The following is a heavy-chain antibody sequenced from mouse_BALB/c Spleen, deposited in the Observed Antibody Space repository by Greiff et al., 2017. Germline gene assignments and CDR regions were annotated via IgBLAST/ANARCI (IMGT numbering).Heavy chain of an antibody. CDR2: IDPANGNT. J-gene: IGHJ4*01. CDR1: GFNIKDTY. D-gene: IGHD2-3*01. CDR3: ARYDHGAMDY. V-gene: IGHV14-3*02. Sequence: EVKLVESGAELVKPGASVKLSCTASGFNIKDTYMHWVKQRPEQGLEWIGRIDPANGNTKYDPKFQGKATITADTSSNTAYLQLSSLTSEDTAVYYCARYDHGAMDYWGQGTSVTVSS.